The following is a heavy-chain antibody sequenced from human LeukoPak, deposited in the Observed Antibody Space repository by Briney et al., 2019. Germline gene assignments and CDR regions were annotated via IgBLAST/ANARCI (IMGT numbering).Heavy chain of an antibody. D-gene: IGHD5-24*01. CDR3: ASPAMGY. V-gene: IGHV4-34*01. J-gene: IGHJ4*02. CDR2: INHSGST. Sequence: SETLSLTCAVYGGSFSGYYWSWIRQPPGKGLEWIREINHSGSTNYNPSLKSRVTISVDTSKNQFSLKLSSVTAADTAVYYCASPAMGYWGQGTLVTVSS. CDR1: GGSFSGYY.